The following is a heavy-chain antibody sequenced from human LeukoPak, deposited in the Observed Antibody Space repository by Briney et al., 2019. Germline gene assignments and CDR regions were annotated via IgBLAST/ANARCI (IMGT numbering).Heavy chain of an antibody. CDR1: GYTFTSYG. CDR2: MNPNSGDT. CDR3: ARAGDIVVVPDEGMDV. J-gene: IGHJ6*02. V-gene: IGHV1-8*02. Sequence: GASVKVSCKASGYTFTSYGISWVRQAPGQGLEWMGWMNPNSGDTGYAQKFQGRVTMTRNTSICTAYMEVSSLRSEDTAVYYCARAGDIVVVPDEGMDVWGQGTTVTVS. D-gene: IGHD2-2*01.